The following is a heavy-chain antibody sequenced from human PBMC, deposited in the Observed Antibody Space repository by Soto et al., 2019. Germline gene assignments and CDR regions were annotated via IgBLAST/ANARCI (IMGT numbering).Heavy chain of an antibody. V-gene: IGHV1-69*12. Sequence: QVQLVQSGAEVKKPGSSVKVSCKASGGTFSSYAISWVRQAPGQGLEWMGGIIPIFGTANYAQKFQGRVTITADESTSTAYMELSSLRSEDTAVYYCAREGPDIVLLPAAPTNWFDPWGQGTLVTVSS. J-gene: IGHJ5*02. CDR2: IIPIFGTA. CDR1: GGTFSSYA. D-gene: IGHD2-2*01. CDR3: AREGPDIVLLPAAPTNWFDP.